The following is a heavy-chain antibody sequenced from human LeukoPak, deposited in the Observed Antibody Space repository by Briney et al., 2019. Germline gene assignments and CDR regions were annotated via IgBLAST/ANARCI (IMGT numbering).Heavy chain of an antibody. V-gene: IGHV3-30-3*01. CDR3: AREASFIVATIDGGDNWFDP. CDR2: ISYDGSNK. J-gene: IGHJ5*02. D-gene: IGHD5-12*01. CDR1: GFTFSSYA. Sequence: GGSLRLSCAASGFTFSSYAMHWVRQAPGKGLEWVAVISYDGSNKYYADSVKGRFTISRDNSKNTLYLQMNSLRAEDTAVYYCAREASFIVATIDGGDNWFDPWGQGTLVTVSS.